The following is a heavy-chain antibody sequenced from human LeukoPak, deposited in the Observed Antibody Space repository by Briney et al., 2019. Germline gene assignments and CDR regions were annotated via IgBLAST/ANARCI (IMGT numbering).Heavy chain of an antibody. CDR3: AKGRGVMVYAPDY. V-gene: IGHV3-33*06. D-gene: IGHD2-8*01. Sequence: GGSLRLSCAASGFTFTSYGMHWVRQAPGKGLEWVAVMWYDGSNQYYADSVRGRFTISRDSSKNTLYLQMNSLRAEDTAVYYCAKGRGVMVYAPDYWGRGTLVTVSS. CDR2: MWYDGSNQ. CDR1: GFTFTSYG. J-gene: IGHJ4*02.